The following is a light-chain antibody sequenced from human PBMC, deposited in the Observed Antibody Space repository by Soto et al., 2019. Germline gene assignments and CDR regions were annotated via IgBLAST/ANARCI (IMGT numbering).Light chain of an antibody. Sequence: LTQAPGRLSLSPGEGAALSGRASRGVSANYLAWYQQKPGQAPTLLIYGASIRAAGIPDRFSGSGSGTDFTLTIRRLEPEDFAVYYCQQYGSSPRTFGQGTKVDIK. V-gene: IGKV3-20*01. J-gene: IGKJ1*01. CDR3: QQYGSSPRT. CDR1: RGVSANY. CDR2: GAS.